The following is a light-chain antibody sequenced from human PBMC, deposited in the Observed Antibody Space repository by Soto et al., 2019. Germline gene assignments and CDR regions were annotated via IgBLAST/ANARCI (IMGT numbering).Light chain of an antibody. CDR1: HYVTRR. CDR3: QHYTNWPLT. Sequence: EIVMTQSPVTLSLSPGDTATLSCRASHYVTRRLAWYQVKHCQAPRLLIYDASTRATGIPARFSGTGSGTEFTLTISRLQSEDFAVYYFQHYTNWPLTFGGGTKVEI. J-gene: IGKJ4*01. CDR2: DAS. V-gene: IGKV3-15*01.